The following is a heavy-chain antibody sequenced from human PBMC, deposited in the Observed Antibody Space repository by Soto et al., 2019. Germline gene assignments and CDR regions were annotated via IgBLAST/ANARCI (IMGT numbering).Heavy chain of an antibody. J-gene: IGHJ4*02. CDR3: ARARRERSITMVRRGPFDY. D-gene: IGHD3-10*01. Sequence: PSETLAITCAVYGGSFSGYYWSWIRQPPGKRLEWIGEINHSGSTNYNPSLKSRVTISVDTSKNQFSLKLSSVTAADTAVYYCARARRERSITMVRRGPFDYWGQGTLVTVSS. CDR1: GGSFSGYY. V-gene: IGHV4-34*01. CDR2: INHSGST.